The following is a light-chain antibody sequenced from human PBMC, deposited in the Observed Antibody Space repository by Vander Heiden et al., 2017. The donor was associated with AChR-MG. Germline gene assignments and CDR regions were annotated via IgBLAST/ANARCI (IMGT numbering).Light chain of an antibody. CDR2: GAS. Sequence: DIQMTQSPSSLSAFVGDRVTIICRASQSIGSKLNWYQRKPGKAPNILVSGASSLQSGVPSRFSGSGSGTDFTLTISSLQPEDFAAYYCQQTHALPYTFGQGTKLEIK. V-gene: IGKV1-39*01. CDR1: QSIGSK. CDR3: QQTHALPYT. J-gene: IGKJ2*01.